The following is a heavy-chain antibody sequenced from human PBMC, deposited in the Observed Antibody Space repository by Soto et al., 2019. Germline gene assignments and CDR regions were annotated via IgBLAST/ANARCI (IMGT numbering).Heavy chain of an antibody. CDR1: GFTVSSNY. D-gene: IGHD3-9*01. Sequence: GGSLRLSCAASGFTVSSNYMSWVRQAPGKGLEWVSVIYSGGSTYYADSVKGRFTISGDNSKNTLFLQMNSLRAEDTAVYYCARDVCDILTGYCAGYGMDVWGQGTTVTVSS. CDR2: IYSGGST. CDR3: ARDVCDILTGYCAGYGMDV. V-gene: IGHV3-53*01. J-gene: IGHJ6*02.